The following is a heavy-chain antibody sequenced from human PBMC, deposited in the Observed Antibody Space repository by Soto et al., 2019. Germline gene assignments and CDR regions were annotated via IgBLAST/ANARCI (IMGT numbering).Heavy chain of an antibody. CDR3: ARTPYYDFWSGYYRTYYGMDV. V-gene: IGHV4-34*01. J-gene: IGHJ6*02. Sequence: PSETLSLTCAVYGGSFSGYYWSWIRQPPGKGLEWIGEINHSGSTNYNPSLKSRVTISVDTSKNQFSLKLSSVTAADTAVHYCARTPYYDFWSGYYRTYYGMDVWGQGTTVTVSS. CDR1: GGSFSGYY. CDR2: INHSGST. D-gene: IGHD3-3*01.